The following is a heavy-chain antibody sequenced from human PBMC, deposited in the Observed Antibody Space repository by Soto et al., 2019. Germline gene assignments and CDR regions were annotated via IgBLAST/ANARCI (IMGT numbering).Heavy chain of an antibody. D-gene: IGHD2-8*02. CDR2: IGTLHDT. V-gene: IGHV3-13*01. CDR3: ARQASYWPGGGGWFDP. Sequence: EVQLVESGGGLVQPGGSLRLSCAASGFTFSAYDMHWVRQPTGKGLEWVSAIGTLHDTYYPDSVKGRFTIPREKAKKSLYLQMNSLPTGDTAVYYFARQASYWPGGGGWFDPWGQGTLVTVSS. CDR1: GFTFSAYD. J-gene: IGHJ5*02.